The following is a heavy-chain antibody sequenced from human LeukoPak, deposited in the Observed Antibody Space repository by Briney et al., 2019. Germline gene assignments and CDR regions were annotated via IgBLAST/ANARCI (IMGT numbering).Heavy chain of an antibody. CDR2: ISWNSGSI. CDR1: GFTFDDYA. V-gene: IGHV3-9*01. D-gene: IGHD3-3*01. Sequence: GGSLRLSCAASGFTFDDYAMHWVRQAPGKGLEWVSGISWNSGSIGYADSVKGRFTISRDNAKNSLYLQVNSLRAEDTALYYCAKDRGAYYDFWSGYPTGYFDYWGQGTLVTVSS. CDR3: AKDRGAYYDFWSGYPTGYFDY. J-gene: IGHJ4*02.